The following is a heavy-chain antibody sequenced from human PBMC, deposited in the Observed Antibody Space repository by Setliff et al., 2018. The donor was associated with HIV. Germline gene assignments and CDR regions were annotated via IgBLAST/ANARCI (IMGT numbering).Heavy chain of an antibody. CDR1: GFSFRSYA. J-gene: IGHJ4*02. D-gene: IGHD1-26*01. Sequence: PGGSLRLSCAASGFSFRSYAVSWVRQAPGKGLEWVSVISGSGDITYYRESVKGRFTVSRDNSNNTVYLQMNSLRAEDTAVYYCATDCAVVGGTGSLDSWGQGTLVTVSS. CDR3: ATDCAVVGGTGSLDS. CDR2: ISGSGDIT. V-gene: IGHV3-23*01.